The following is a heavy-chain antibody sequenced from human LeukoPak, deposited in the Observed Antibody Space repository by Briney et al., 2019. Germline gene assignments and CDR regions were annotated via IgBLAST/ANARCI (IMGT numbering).Heavy chain of an antibody. Sequence: GGSLRLSCAASGFTFSSYSMNWVRQAPGKGLEWVSYISSSSSTIYYADSVKGRFTISRDNSKNTLYLQMNSLRAEDTAVYYCAKDSRRDLPIRLGELSSIPSPLDYWGQGTLVTVSS. CDR2: ISSSSSTI. D-gene: IGHD3-16*02. J-gene: IGHJ4*02. V-gene: IGHV3-48*01. CDR3: AKDSRRDLPIRLGELSSIPSPLDY. CDR1: GFTFSSYS.